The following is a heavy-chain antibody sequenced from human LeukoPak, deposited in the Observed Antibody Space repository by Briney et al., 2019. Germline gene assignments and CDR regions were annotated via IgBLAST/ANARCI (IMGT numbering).Heavy chain of an antibody. J-gene: IGHJ4*02. CDR3: AREMWGYDSSGYYYYFDY. D-gene: IGHD3-22*01. CDR2: IYTSGST. CDR1: GGSISSGSYY. V-gene: IGHV4-61*02. Sequence: SQTLSLTCTVSGGSISSGSYYWSWIRQPAEKGLEWIGRIYTSGSTNYNPSLKSRVTISVDTSKNQFSLKLSSVTAADTAVYYCAREMWGYDSSGYYYYFDYWGQGTLVTVSS.